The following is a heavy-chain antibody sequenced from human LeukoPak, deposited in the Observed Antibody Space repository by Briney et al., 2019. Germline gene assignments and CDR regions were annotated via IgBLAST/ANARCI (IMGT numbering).Heavy chain of an antibody. CDR2: IKQDGSEK. Sequence: GGSLRLSCAASGFTFGSYWMSWVRQAPGKGLEWVANIKQDGSEKYYVDSVKGRFTISRDNAKNSLYLQMNSLRAEDTAVYYCARSSSGSGSYRVDYWGQGTLVTVSS. D-gene: IGHD3-10*01. J-gene: IGHJ4*02. V-gene: IGHV3-7*05. CDR1: GFTFGSYW. CDR3: ARSSSGSGSYRVDY.